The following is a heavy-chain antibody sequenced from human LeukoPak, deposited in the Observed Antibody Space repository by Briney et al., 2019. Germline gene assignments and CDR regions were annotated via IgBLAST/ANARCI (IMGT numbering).Heavy chain of an antibody. CDR1: GFTFSSYG. CDR2: ISYDGSNK. D-gene: IGHD6-13*01. Sequence: GGSLRLSCAASGFTFSSYGMHWVRQAPGKGLEGVAVISYDGSNKYYADSVKGRFTISRDNSKNTLYLQMNSLRAEDTAVYYCARGPLTYSSSWHHFDYWGQGTLVTVSS. J-gene: IGHJ4*02. CDR3: ARGPLTYSSSWHHFDY. V-gene: IGHV3-30*03.